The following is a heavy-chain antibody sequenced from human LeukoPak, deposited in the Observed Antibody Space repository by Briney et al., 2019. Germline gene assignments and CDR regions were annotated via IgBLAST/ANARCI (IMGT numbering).Heavy chain of an antibody. CDR1: GFTFDDYA. Sequence: GRSLRLSCAASGFTFDDYAMHWVRQAPGKGLEWVSGISWNSGSIGYADSVKGRFTISRDNAKNSLYLQMNSLRAEDTALYYCAKDLGSTVAAAGTTKGFDYWGQGTLVTVSS. J-gene: IGHJ4*02. CDR3: AKDLGSTVAAAGTTKGFDY. V-gene: IGHV3-9*01. D-gene: IGHD6-13*01. CDR2: ISWNSGSI.